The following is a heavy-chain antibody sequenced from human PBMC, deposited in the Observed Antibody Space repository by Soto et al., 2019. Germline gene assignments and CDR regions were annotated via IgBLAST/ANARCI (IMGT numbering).Heavy chain of an antibody. D-gene: IGHD4-17*01. CDR3: ARTVTTNYYYYYYYMDV. CDR2: MNPNSGNT. Sequence: ASVKVSCKASGYTFTSYDINWVRQATGQGLVWMGWMNPNSGNTGYAQKFQGRVTMTRNTSISTAYMELSSLRSEDTAVYYCARTVTTNYYYYYYYMDVWGKGTTVTVSS. V-gene: IGHV1-8*01. CDR1: GYTFTSYD. J-gene: IGHJ6*03.